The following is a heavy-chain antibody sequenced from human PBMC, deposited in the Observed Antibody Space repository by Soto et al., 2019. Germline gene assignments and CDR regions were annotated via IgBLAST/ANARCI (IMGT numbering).Heavy chain of an antibody. V-gene: IGHV4-34*01. CDR1: GGSFSGYY. J-gene: IGHJ5*02. D-gene: IGHD6-19*01. CDR2: INHSGST. Sequence: PSETLSLTCAVYGGSFSGYYWSWIRQPPGKGLEWIGEINHSGSTNYNPSLKSRVTISVGTSKNQFSLKLSSVTAADTAVYYCARVNLFYYSSGWYRLFDPWGQRTLVTVSS. CDR3: ARVNLFYYSSGWYRLFDP.